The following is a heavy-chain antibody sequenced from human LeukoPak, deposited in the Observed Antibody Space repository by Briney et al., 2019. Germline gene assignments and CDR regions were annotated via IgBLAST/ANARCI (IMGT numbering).Heavy chain of an antibody. Sequence: SVKVSCTASGGTFNNFAISWVRQAPGQGLEWVGGIIPMSGTANCAQKFQGRVTITADESTSTAYMELSSLRSEDTAIYYCASPVKYYDTWSGYPPFDYWGQGTLVTVSS. J-gene: IGHJ4*02. CDR3: ASPVKYYDTWSGYPPFDY. D-gene: IGHD3-3*01. CDR2: IIPMSGTA. V-gene: IGHV1-69*13. CDR1: GGTFNNFA.